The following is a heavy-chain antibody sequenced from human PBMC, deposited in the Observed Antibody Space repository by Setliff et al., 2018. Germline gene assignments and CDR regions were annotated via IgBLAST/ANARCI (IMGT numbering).Heavy chain of an antibody. CDR3: ARDNVILDDSRGIFYPWYDP. J-gene: IGHJ5*02. D-gene: IGHD4-4*01. CDR1: GFSFSNYA. CDR2: ISYDGINK. V-gene: IGHV3-30*07. Sequence: HPGGSLRLSCAASGFSFSNYAMHWVRQAPGKGLEWVAVISYDGINKYYADSVRGRFTISRDNSKNTLYLQMNSLRAGDTAVYYCARDNVILDDSRGIFYPWYDPWGQGTLVTVSS.